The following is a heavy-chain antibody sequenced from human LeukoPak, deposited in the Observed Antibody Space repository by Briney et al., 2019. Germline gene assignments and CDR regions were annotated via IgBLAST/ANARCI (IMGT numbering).Heavy chain of an antibody. D-gene: IGHD3-22*01. Sequence: SGTLSLTCAVSGGSISSSNWWSWIRQPPGKGLEWIGEINHGGSTNYNPSLKSRITISVDTSKNQFSLKLSSVTAADTAVYNCARGTNYYDGSGYSATFDYWGQGTLVTVSS. V-gene: IGHV4-4*02. CDR3: ARGTNYYDGSGYSATFDY. J-gene: IGHJ4*02. CDR1: GGSISSSNW. CDR2: INHGGST.